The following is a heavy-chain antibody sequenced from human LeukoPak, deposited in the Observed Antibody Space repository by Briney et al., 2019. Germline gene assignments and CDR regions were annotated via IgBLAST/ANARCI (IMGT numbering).Heavy chain of an antibody. D-gene: IGHD6-19*01. CDR2: ISSSGSTI. CDR1: GFTFSDYY. J-gene: IGHJ4*02. V-gene: IGHV3-11*01. CDR3: AKGPLIAVAGTTWDY. Sequence: PGGSLRLSCAASGFTFSDYYMSWIRQAPGKGLEWVSYISSSGSTIYYADSVKGRFTISRDNAKNSLYLQMNSLRDEDTAVYYCAKGPLIAVAGTTWDYWGQGTLVTVSS.